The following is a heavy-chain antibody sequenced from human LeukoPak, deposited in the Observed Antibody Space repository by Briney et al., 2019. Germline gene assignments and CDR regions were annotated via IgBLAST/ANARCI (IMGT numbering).Heavy chain of an antibody. J-gene: IGHJ4*02. CDR3: ASAEWEPRLGG. D-gene: IGHD1-26*01. CDR1: GVSISRDIKW. CDR2: IHHSGSI. V-gene: IGHV4-4*02. Sequence: SETLSLTCTVSGVSISRDIKWWTWVRQPPGKGLEWIGEIHHSGSIHYNPSLNSRVTISVDKSKNQFSLKLSSMTAADSATYYCASAEWEPRLGGWGQGTLVTVSS.